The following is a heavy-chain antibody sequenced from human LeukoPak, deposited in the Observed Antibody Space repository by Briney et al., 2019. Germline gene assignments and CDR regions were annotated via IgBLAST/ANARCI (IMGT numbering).Heavy chain of an antibody. J-gene: IGHJ3*02. V-gene: IGHV3-7*01. Sequence: GGSLRLSCAASGFTFSSYWMSWVRQAPGKGLEWVANIKQDGSEKYYVDSVKGRFTISRDNAKNSLYLQMNSLRAEDTAVYYCARVTFRITMIVVVPDAFDIWGQGTMVTVSS. CDR1: GFTFSSYW. CDR2: IKQDGSEK. D-gene: IGHD3-22*01. CDR3: ARVTFRITMIVVVPDAFDI.